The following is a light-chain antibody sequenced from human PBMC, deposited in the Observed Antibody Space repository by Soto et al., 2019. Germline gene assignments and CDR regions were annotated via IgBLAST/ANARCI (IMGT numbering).Light chain of an antibody. CDR1: SSDVGGYNY. CDR2: EVS. Sequence: QSALTQPASVSGSPGQSITISCTGTSSDVGGYNYVSWYQHHPGKAPKLMIYEVSNRPSGVSNRFSGSKSGNTASLTISGLQAEDEANYYFNSYTSSSTRLFGGGTQLTVL. J-gene: IGLJ7*01. CDR3: NSYTSSSTRL. V-gene: IGLV2-14*01.